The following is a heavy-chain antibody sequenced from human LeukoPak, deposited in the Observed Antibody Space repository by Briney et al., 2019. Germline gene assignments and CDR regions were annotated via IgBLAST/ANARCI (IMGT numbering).Heavy chain of an antibody. Sequence: GGSLRHPCAASGFTFSTYSMVWVRQPPAKGLQWVSTITPGTTDIYYRHSVKGRFTISRGDAKNLVYLQMNSPRAEDTAVYFCARDAAGWSRDYWGQGTLVTVSS. CDR1: GFTFSTYS. CDR2: ITPGTTDI. D-gene: IGHD6-19*01. CDR3: ARDAAGWSRDY. V-gene: IGHV3-21*01. J-gene: IGHJ4*02.